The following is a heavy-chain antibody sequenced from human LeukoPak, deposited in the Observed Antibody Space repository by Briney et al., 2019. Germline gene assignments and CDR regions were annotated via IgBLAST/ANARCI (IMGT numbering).Heavy chain of an antibody. CDR2: ISGSGGST. CDR3: AKSSSRYYYFDY. Sequence: PGGSLRLSCAASGFTFSSYAMSWVRQAPGKGLEWVSAISGSGGSTYYADSVKGRFTISGDNSKNTLYLQMNSLRAEDTAVYYCAKSSSRYYYFDYWGQGTLVTVSS. CDR1: GFTFSSYA. V-gene: IGHV3-23*01. J-gene: IGHJ4*02. D-gene: IGHD6-13*01.